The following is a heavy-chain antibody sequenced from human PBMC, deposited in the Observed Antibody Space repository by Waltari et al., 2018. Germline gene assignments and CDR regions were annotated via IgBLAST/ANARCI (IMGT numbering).Heavy chain of an antibody. Sequence: QVQLQESGPGLVKPSETLSLTCTVSGGSISSYYWSWIRQPAGKGLEWIGRIYTSGSTNYHPSLKSRVTMSVDTSKNQFSLKLSSVTAADTAVYYCARGITELGYCSGGSCYPYYYYYYMDVWGKGTTVTISS. CDR2: IYTSGST. CDR3: ARGITELGYCSGGSCYPYYYYYYMDV. J-gene: IGHJ6*03. CDR1: GGSISSYY. V-gene: IGHV4-4*07. D-gene: IGHD2-15*01.